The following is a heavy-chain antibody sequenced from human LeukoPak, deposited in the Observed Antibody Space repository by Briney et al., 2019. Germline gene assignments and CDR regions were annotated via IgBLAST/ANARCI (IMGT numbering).Heavy chain of an antibody. Sequence: GGSLRLSCAASGFTFSDYYMSWIRQAPGKGLEWVSYISSSGSTIYYADSVKGRFTISRDNAKNSLYLEMNSLRVEDTAVYYCASEERYYYDSSGYPTLDYWGQGTLVTGSS. J-gene: IGHJ4*02. CDR3: ASEERYYYDSSGYPTLDY. CDR2: ISSSGSTI. D-gene: IGHD3-22*01. V-gene: IGHV3-11*04. CDR1: GFTFSDYY.